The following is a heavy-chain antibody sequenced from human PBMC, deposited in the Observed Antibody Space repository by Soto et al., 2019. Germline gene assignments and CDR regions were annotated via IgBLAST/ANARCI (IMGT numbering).Heavy chain of an antibody. Sequence: QVQLVESGGGVVQPGRSLRLSCAASGFTFSSYGMHWVRQAPGKGLEWVAVIWYDGGNKYYADSVKGRFTISRDNSKNTLYLQMNSLRAEDTAVYYCARDSAATIDLFDYWGQGTLVTVSS. CDR3: ARDSAATIDLFDY. J-gene: IGHJ4*02. CDR1: GFTFSSYG. D-gene: IGHD5-12*01. CDR2: IWYDGGNK. V-gene: IGHV3-33*01.